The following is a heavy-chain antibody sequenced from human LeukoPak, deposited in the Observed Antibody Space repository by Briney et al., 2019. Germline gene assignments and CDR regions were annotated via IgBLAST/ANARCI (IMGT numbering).Heavy chain of an antibody. CDR1: GFTFSSYW. CDR3: ARENLYGDSYDY. V-gene: IGHV3-7*01. J-gene: IGHJ4*02. Sequence: GGSLRLSCAAPGFTFSSYWMSWVRQAPGKGLEWVANIKQDGSEKYYVDSVKGRFTISRDNAKNSLYLQMNSLRAEDTAVYYCARENLYGDSYDYWGQGTLVTVSS. D-gene: IGHD4-17*01. CDR2: IKQDGSEK.